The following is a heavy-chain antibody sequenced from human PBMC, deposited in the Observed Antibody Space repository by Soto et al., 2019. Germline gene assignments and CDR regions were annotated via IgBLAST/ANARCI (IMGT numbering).Heavy chain of an antibody. D-gene: IGHD5-12*01. V-gene: IGHV3-21*01. CDR1: GFTFSSYS. Sequence: EVQLVESGGDLVKPGGSLSLSCAASGFTFSSYSMNWVRQTPGKGLEWLSSISSSSTYIYYAHSVKGRFTISRANARNSRYLQMNSLTAEDTAVYYCARGWLRDPCMHWGQGTLVTVSS. J-gene: IGHJ4*02. CDR3: ARGWLRDPCMH. CDR2: ISSSSTYI.